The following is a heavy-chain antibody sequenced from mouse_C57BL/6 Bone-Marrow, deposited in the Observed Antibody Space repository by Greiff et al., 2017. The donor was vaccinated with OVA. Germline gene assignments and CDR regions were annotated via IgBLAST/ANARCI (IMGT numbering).Heavy chain of an antibody. D-gene: IGHD1-1*01. CDR3: ARWGLRGYYAMDY. CDR2: IRNKANGYTT. J-gene: IGHJ4*01. V-gene: IGHV7-3*01. CDR1: GFTFTDYY. Sequence: EVQLQESGGGLVQPGGSLSLSCAASGFTFTDYYMSWVRQPPGKALEWLGFIRNKANGYTTEYSASVKGRFTISRDNSQSILYLQMNALRAEDSATYYCARWGLRGYYAMDYWGQGTSVTVSS.